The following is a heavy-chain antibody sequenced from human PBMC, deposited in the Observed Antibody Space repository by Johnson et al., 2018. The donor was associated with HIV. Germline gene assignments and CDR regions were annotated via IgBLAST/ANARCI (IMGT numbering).Heavy chain of an antibody. CDR3: ARDGAYSSSWYSAFDI. V-gene: IGHV3-66*03. CDR1: GFIVSSDY. J-gene: IGHJ3*02. Sequence: VQLVESGGGLIQPGGSLRLSCAASGFIVSSDYMSWVRQAPGKGLEWVSFIYTGGNTYYPDSVKGRFTISRDNSKNTLYLQMNSLRAEDTAVYYCARDGAYSSSWYSAFDIWGQGTMVTVSS. D-gene: IGHD6-13*01. CDR2: IYTGGNT.